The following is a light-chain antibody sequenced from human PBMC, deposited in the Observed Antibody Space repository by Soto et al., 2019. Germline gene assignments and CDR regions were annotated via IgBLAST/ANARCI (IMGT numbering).Light chain of an antibody. V-gene: IGKV3-20*01. J-gene: IGKJ2*01. Sequence: EIVLTQSPGTLSLSPGERATLSCRASQSVTSSYLAWYQHRPGQAPRLLIYGASSRVPGIPDRFSGSGSGTDFTLNISRLEPEDFAVYYCQQYGGSPLTFGQGTKVEIK. CDR1: QSVTSSY. CDR2: GAS. CDR3: QQYGGSPLT.